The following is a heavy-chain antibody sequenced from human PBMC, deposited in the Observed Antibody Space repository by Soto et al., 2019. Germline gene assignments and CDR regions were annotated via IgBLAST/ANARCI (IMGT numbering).Heavy chain of an antibody. CDR3: ARGLFITF. J-gene: IGHJ6*02. D-gene: IGHD3-16*01. V-gene: IGHV4-34*01. CDR2: INHSGST. CDR1: GGSFSGYY. Sequence: SETLSLTCAVYGGSFSGYYWSWIRQPPGKGLEWIGEINHSGSTNYNPSLKSRVTISVDTSKNQFSLKLSSVTAADTAVYYCARGLFITFWRQGTTVTVSS.